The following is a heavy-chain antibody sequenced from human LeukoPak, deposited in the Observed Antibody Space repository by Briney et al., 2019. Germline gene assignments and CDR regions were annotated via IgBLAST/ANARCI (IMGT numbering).Heavy chain of an antibody. CDR1: EFTLSNYA. CDR3: AKALYSRWSLHY. V-gene: IGHV3-23*01. Sequence: GGSLRLSCVASEFTLSNYAMTWVRQAPGKGLEWVSTISGGGDSTYFAESVKGRFTISRDNSKNTLYLQMNGLRAEDTALYYCAKALYSRWSLHYWGQGTLLTVSS. J-gene: IGHJ4*02. D-gene: IGHD6-13*01. CDR2: ISGGGDST.